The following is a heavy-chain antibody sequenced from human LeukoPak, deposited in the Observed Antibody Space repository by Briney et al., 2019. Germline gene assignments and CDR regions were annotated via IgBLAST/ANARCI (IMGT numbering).Heavy chain of an antibody. Sequence: SETLSLTCAVYGGSFSGYYWSWIRQPPGKGLEGIGYIYYSGSTYYNPSLKSRVTISVDTSKNQFSLKLSSVPAADTAVYYCARDSGRAWMVVAAPGYFDYWGQGTLVTVSS. V-gene: IGHV4-59*12. CDR1: GGSFSGYY. CDR2: IYYSGST. J-gene: IGHJ4*02. D-gene: IGHD2-15*01. CDR3: ARDSGRAWMVVAAPGYFDY.